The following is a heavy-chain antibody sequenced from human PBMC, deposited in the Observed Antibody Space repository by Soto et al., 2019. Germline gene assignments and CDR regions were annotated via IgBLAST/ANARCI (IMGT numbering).Heavy chain of an antibody. V-gene: IGHV1-69*04. CDR3: AREKYDYVWGSYRQREIDY. CDR1: GGTFSSYT. CDR2: IIPILGIA. Sequence: EASVKVSCKASGGTFSSYTISWVRQAPGQGLEWMGRIIPILGIANYAQKFQGRVTMTRDTSTSTVYMELSSLRSEDTAVYYCAREKYDYVWGSYRQREIDYWGQGTLVTVSS. D-gene: IGHD3-16*02. J-gene: IGHJ4*02.